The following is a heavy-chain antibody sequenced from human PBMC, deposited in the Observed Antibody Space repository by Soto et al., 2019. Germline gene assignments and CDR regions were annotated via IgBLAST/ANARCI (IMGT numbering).Heavy chain of an antibody. Sequence: ASVKVSCKASGYTFTSYAMHWVRQAPGQRLEWMGWINAGNGNTKYSQKFQGRVTITRDTSASTAYMELSSLRSEDTAVYYFARDCSSTSCYHQYWYFDLWGRGTLVTVSS. D-gene: IGHD2-2*01. J-gene: IGHJ2*01. V-gene: IGHV1-3*01. CDR3: ARDCSSTSCYHQYWYFDL. CDR2: INAGNGNT. CDR1: GYTFTSYA.